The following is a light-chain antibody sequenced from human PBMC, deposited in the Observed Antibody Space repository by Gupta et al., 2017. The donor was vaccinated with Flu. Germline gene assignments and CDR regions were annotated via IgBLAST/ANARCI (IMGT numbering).Light chain of an antibody. CDR1: QDISNY. V-gene: IGKV1-33*01. CDR3: QHYDNLPPYS. Sequence: DIQMTQSPSSLSASVGDRVTITCQASQDISNYLNCYQQKPGKAPKLLIYDASNLETGFPSRFSGSGSGTDFTVTISSLQPEDIATYYCQHYDNLPPYSFGQGPKLEIK. CDR2: DAS. J-gene: IGKJ2*03.